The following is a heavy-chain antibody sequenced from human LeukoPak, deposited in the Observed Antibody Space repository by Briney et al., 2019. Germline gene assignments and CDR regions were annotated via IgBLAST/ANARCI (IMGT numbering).Heavy chain of an antibody. Sequence: GGSLRLSCAASRFTFSSYAMSWVSQAPGKGLEWVSAISGSGGSTYYEDSVKGRFTISRDNSKNTLYLQLNSLRAEDTAVYYCAKDLDPGSYGFLSWGQGTLVTVSS. D-gene: IGHD1-26*01. CDR2: ISGSGGST. CDR3: AKDLDPGSYGFLS. J-gene: IGHJ4*02. CDR1: RFTFSSYA. V-gene: IGHV3-23*01.